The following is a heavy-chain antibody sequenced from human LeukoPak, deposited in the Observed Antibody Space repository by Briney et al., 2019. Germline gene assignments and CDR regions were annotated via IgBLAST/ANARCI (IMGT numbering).Heavy chain of an antibody. Sequence: GGSLRLSCAASGFTFSSHSMNWVRQAPGKGLEWVSYISTGSTTIYYADSVKGRLTISRDNAKNSLYLQMNSLRDEDTAVYYCATSMYHYDSSGLDYWGQGTLVTVSS. D-gene: IGHD3-22*01. J-gene: IGHJ4*02. CDR3: ATSMYHYDSSGLDY. V-gene: IGHV3-48*02. CDR2: ISTGSTTI. CDR1: GFTFSSHS.